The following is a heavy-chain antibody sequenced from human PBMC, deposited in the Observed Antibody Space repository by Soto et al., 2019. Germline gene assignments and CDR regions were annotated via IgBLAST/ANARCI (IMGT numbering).Heavy chain of an antibody. J-gene: IGHJ5*01. D-gene: IGHD6-6*01. CDR3: ARDRGFSSFDL. CDR2: TMPDGSAR. V-gene: IGHV3-7*01. Sequence: EVQLEESGGGLVQPGGSLRLSCAASGFAFSDSWMNWVRQAPGNVLECVASTMPDGSARYYVPSVKGRFSISRDNPKTQLYRPMNSLRVDDTAIYYCARDRGFSSFDLWGQGTLVTVSS. CDR1: GFAFSDSW.